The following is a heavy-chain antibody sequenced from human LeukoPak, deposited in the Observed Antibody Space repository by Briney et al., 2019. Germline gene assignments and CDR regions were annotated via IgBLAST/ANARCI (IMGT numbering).Heavy chain of an antibody. CDR1: GFTFSNNG. D-gene: IGHD6-19*01. J-gene: IGHJ4*02. V-gene: IGHV3-33*08. CDR2: IWFDGTKK. Sequence: PGRSLRLSCAASGFTFSNNGMHWVRQAPGKGLEWVAVIWFDGTKKYYADSVKGRFTISRDNSKNTLHLQMDSLRAEDTAVYYCARLSGWSLDYCGQGTLVTVSS. CDR3: ARLSGWSLDY.